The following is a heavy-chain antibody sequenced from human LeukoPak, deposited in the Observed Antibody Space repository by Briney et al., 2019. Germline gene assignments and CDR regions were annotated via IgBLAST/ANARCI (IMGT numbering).Heavy chain of an antibody. D-gene: IGHD6-13*01. CDR2: IWYDGSNK. Sequence: PGGSLRLSCAASGFTFSSYGMHWVRQAPGKGLEWVAVIWYDGSNKYYADSVKGRFTISRDNSKNTLYLQVNSLRAEDTAVYYCAKGLGIAAVLGLDYWGQGTLVTVSS. V-gene: IGHV3-33*06. J-gene: IGHJ4*02. CDR1: GFTFSSYG. CDR3: AKGLGIAAVLGLDY.